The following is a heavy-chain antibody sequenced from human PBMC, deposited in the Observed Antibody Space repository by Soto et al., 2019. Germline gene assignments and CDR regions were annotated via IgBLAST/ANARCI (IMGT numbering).Heavy chain of an antibody. CDR1: GGSISSSNW. CDR2: IYHSGST. V-gene: IGHV4-4*02. D-gene: IGHD1-1*01. Sequence: QVQLQESGPGLVKPSGTLSLTCAVSGGSISSSNWWSWVRQPPGKGLEWIGEIYHSGSTNYNPSLKSRGTISVDKSKNQFPLRLSSVPAADTAVYYCARGTQNHYYGMDVWGQGTTVTVSS. J-gene: IGHJ6*02. CDR3: ARGTQNHYYGMDV.